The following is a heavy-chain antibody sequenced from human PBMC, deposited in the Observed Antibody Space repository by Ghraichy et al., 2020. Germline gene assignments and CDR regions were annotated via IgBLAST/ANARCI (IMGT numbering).Heavy chain of an antibody. Sequence: SETLSLTCTVSGGSISSSSYYWGWIRQPPGKGLEWIGSIYYSGSTYYNPSLKSRVTISVDTSKNQFSLKLSSVTAADTAVYYCAIRGYSYGYFSGRGYFDYWGQGTLVTVSS. V-gene: IGHV4-39*01. CDR3: AIRGYSYGYFSGRGYFDY. J-gene: IGHJ4*02. D-gene: IGHD5-18*01. CDR2: IYYSGST. CDR1: GGSISSSSYY.